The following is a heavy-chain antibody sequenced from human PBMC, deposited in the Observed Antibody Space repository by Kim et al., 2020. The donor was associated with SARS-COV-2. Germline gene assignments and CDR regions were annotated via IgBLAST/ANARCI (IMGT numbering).Heavy chain of an antibody. CDR1: GFTFSSYE. CDR2: ISSSGSTI. Sequence: GGSLRLSCAASGFTFSSYEMNWVRQAPGKGLEWVSYISSSGSTIYYADSVKGRFTISRDNAKNSLYLQMNSLRAEDTAVYYCARGGEQWSWYFDLWGRGTLVTVSS. J-gene: IGHJ2*01. CDR3: ARGGEQWSWYFDL. D-gene: IGHD6-19*01. V-gene: IGHV3-48*03.